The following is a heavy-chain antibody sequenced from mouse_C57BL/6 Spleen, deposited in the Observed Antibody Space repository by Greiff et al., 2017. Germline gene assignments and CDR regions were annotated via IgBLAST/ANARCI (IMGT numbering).Heavy chain of an antibody. Sequence: EVKLQESGPGLVKPSQSLSLTCSVTGYSITSGYYWNWIRQFPGNKLEWMGYISYDGSNNYNPSLKNRISITRDTSKNQFFLKLNSVTTEDTATYYCARRGNWDGGDYWGQGTTLTVSS. D-gene: IGHD4-1*01. CDR1: GYSITSGYY. CDR2: ISYDGSN. CDR3: ARRGNWDGGDY. V-gene: IGHV3-6*01. J-gene: IGHJ2*01.